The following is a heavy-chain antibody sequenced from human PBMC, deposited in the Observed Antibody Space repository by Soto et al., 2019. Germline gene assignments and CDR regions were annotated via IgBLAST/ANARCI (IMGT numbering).Heavy chain of an antibody. D-gene: IGHD3-16*02. Sequence: SETLSLTCTVSGGSISSSSYYWGWIRQPPGKGLEWIGSIYYSGSTYYNPSLKSRVTISVDTSKNQFSLKLISVTAADTAVYYCARLPLGELSPADYWGQGTLVTVSS. CDR3: ARLPLGELSPADY. J-gene: IGHJ4*02. CDR2: IYYSGST. V-gene: IGHV4-39*01. CDR1: GGSISSSSYY.